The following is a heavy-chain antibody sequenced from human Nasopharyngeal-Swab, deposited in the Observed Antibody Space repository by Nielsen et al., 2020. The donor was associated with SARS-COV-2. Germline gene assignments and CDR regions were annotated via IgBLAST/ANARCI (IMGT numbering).Heavy chain of an antibody. CDR3: ARDRSNWGSYYYYYGMDV. CDR2: ISSSSSYI. V-gene: IGHV3-21*01. J-gene: IGHJ6*02. D-gene: IGHD7-27*01. Sequence: VRQAPGKGLEWVSSISSSSSYIYYADSVKGRFTISRDNAKNSLHLQMNSLRAEDTAVYYCARDRSNWGSYYYYYGMDVWGQGTTVTVSS.